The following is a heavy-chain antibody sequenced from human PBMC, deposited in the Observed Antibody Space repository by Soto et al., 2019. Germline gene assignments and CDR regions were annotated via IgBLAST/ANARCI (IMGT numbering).Heavy chain of an antibody. CDR2: MCYNGSNT. CDR1: GFIFSIYV. Sequence: GGSLRLSCSASGFIFSIYVMRWVRQAPGKGLEWVSLMCYNGSNTYYADSVKGRFTISRDNSKNTLYLQMISLRAEDTAVYYCAKGRYCSSITWSNDFDTWGQEAMVTVSS. V-gene: IGHV3-33*06. J-gene: IGHJ3*02. CDR3: AKGRYCSSITWSNDFDT. D-gene: IGHD2-2*01.